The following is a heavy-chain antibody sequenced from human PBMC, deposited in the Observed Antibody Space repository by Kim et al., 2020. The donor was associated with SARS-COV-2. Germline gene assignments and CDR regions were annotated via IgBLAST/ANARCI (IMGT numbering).Heavy chain of an antibody. D-gene: IGHD6-19*01. CDR1: GGSFSGYY. J-gene: IGHJ4*02. CDR2: INHSGST. CDR3: ARESSGTFADY. Sequence: SETLSLTCAVYGGSFSGYYWNWIRQPPGKGLEWIGEINHSGSTNYNPSLKSRVTISVDTSKNQFSLKLSSVTAADTAVYYCARESSGTFADYWGQGTLVTVSS. V-gene: IGHV4-34*01.